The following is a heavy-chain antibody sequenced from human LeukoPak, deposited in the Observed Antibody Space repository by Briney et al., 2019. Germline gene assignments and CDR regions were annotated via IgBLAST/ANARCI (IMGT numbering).Heavy chain of an antibody. CDR2: IRSKAYGGTT. Sequence: GGSLRPAVTPAGSTFVNNAISWFRQPPGKGRGWVGFIRSKAYGGTTEYAASVKGRFTISRDDSKSIAYLQMNSLETEDTAVYYCTRGDPYDYGDYKLTYWGQGTLVTVSS. D-gene: IGHD4-17*01. CDR3: TRGDPYDYGDYKLTY. J-gene: IGHJ4*02. CDR1: GSTFVNNA. V-gene: IGHV3-49*03.